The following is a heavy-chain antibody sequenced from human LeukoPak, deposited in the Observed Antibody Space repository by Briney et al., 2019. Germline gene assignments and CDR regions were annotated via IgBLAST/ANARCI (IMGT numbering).Heavy chain of an antibody. CDR1: GFTFSTYA. CDR2: IIGSGDST. J-gene: IGHJ4*02. CDR3: AKTLYDYIWGSPDY. V-gene: IGHV3-23*01. D-gene: IGHD3-16*01. Sequence: PGGSLRLSSAASGFTFSTYAMSWVRQAPGKGLEWVSSIIGSGDSTSYVDSVKGRFTISRDNSKNTLYLQMNSLKAEDTAVYYCAKTLYDYIWGSPDYWGQGTLVTVSS.